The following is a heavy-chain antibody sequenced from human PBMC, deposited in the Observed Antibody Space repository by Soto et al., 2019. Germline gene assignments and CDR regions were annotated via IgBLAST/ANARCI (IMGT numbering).Heavy chain of an antibody. J-gene: IGHJ6*02. CDR3: ARDQLIRIAAAGYYYYGMDV. CDR2: IWYDGSNK. CDR1: GFTFSSYG. V-gene: IGHV3-33*01. D-gene: IGHD6-13*01. Sequence: PGGSLRLSCAASGFTFSSYGMHWVRQAPGKGLEWVAVIWYDGSNKYYADSVKGRFTISRDNSKNTLYLQMNSLRAEDTAVYYCARDQLIRIAAAGYYYYGMDVWGQGTTVTVSS.